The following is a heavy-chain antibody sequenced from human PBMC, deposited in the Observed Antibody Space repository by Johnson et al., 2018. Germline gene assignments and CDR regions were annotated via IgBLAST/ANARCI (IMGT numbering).Heavy chain of an antibody. CDR2: IDHSGVT. CDR1: GGSISRYS. CDR3: VRGRRGELEY. Sequence: QVQLQESGPGLVKPSETLSLTCTVSGGSISRYSWTWIRQPPGKGLEYIGSIDHSGVTDFNPSLNSRVSMSVDSSKIHFPLNPNSVTAADTAVYYCVRGRRGELEYWGQGTLVIVSS. J-gene: IGHJ4*02. D-gene: IGHD3-10*01. V-gene: IGHV4-4*07.